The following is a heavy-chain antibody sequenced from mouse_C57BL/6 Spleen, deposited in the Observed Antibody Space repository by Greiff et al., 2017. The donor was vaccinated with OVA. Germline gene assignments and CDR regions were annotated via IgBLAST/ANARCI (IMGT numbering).Heavy chain of an antibody. CDR2: INPGSGGT. D-gene: IGHD2-2*01. CDR3: AREGVNYGYERAY. CDR1: GYAFTNYL. J-gene: IGHJ3*01. Sequence: QVQLQQSGAELVRPGTSVKVSCKASGYAFTNYLIEWVKQRPGQGLEWIGVINPGSGGTNYNEKLKGKATLTADKSSSTAYMQRSSLTSEDSAVYFCAREGVNYGYERAYWGQGTLVTVSA. V-gene: IGHV1-54*01.